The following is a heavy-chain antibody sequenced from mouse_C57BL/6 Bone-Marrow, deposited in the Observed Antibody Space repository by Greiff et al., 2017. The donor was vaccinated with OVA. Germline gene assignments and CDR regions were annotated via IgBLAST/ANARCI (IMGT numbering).Heavy chain of an antibody. CDR1: GYAFSSYW. V-gene: IGHV1-80*01. Sequence: QVQLKESGAELVKPGASVKISCKASGYAFSSYWMNWVKQRPGKGLEWIGQIYPGDGDTNYNGKFKGKATLTADKSSSTAYMQLSSLTSEDSAVYFCARSSYYGSSSYYFDYWGQGTTLTVSS. CDR2: IYPGDGDT. CDR3: ARSSYYGSSSYYFDY. D-gene: IGHD1-1*01. J-gene: IGHJ2*01.